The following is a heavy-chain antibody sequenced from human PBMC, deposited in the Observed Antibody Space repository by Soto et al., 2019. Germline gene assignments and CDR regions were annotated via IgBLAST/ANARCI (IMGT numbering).Heavy chain of an antibody. CDR3: ARDEDSGSYFFDS. V-gene: IGHV1-46*01. Sequence: QVQLVQSGAEVKKPGASVKVSCKASGYIFISQYIHWVRQAPGQGLEWMGIINPSDGTTTYAQKFQGRVTMTRDTSTSTVYMELGSLRSEDTAMYYCARDEDSGSYFFDSWGQGTLVTVSS. CDR2: INPSDGTT. CDR1: GYIFISQY. J-gene: IGHJ4*02. D-gene: IGHD1-26*01.